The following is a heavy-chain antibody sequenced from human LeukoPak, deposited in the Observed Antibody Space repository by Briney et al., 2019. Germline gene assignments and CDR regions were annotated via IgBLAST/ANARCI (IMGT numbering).Heavy chain of an antibody. CDR3: ARQEDGYNYSY. CDR1: GYTFTSYA. D-gene: IGHD5-24*01. Sequence: VASVKVSCKASGYTFTSYAMHWVRQAPGQRLEWMGWINAGNGNTKYSQKFQGRVTITRDTSASTAYMELSSLRSEDTAVYYCARQEDGYNYSYWGQGTLVTVSS. CDR2: INAGNGNT. J-gene: IGHJ4*02. V-gene: IGHV1-3*01.